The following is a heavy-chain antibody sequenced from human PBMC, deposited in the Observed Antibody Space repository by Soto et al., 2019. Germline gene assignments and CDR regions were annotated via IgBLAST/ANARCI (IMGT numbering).Heavy chain of an antibody. CDR1: GGSFSGYY. Sequence: PSETLSLTCAVYGGSFSGYYWSWIRQPPGKGLEWIGEINHSGSTNYNPSLKSRVTISVDTSKNQFSLKLGSVTAADTAVSYCARAYSSGSVSDYWGQGTLVTVSS. CDR3: ARAYSSGSVSDY. D-gene: IGHD6-19*01. V-gene: IGHV4-34*01. J-gene: IGHJ4*02. CDR2: INHSGST.